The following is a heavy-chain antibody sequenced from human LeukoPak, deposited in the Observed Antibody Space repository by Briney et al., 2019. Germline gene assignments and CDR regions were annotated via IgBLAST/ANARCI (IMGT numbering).Heavy chain of an antibody. CDR2: IYYSGST. CDR1: GGSISSGGYY. J-gene: IGHJ4*02. Sequence: PSQTLSLTCTVSGGSISSGGYYWSWIRQHRGRGLEWIGYIYYSGSTYNNPSLKSRVTISENTAKNQFSLKLSSVTAADTAVYYCARGLLYFDCLYPDYWGQGSLVTVS. CDR3: ARGLLYFDCLYPDY. D-gene: IGHD3-9*01. V-gene: IGHV4-31*03.